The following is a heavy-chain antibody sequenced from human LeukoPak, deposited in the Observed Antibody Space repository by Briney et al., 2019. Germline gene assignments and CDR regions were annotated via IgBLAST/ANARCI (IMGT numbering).Heavy chain of an antibody. CDR2: IRYDGSNK. CDR3: ARGDYDVLAASYKLTRDY. Sequence: PGRTLRNSCVASGFIFSSYGMRWTRQAAGKGMEWVALIRYDGSNKYYADSVKGRFTISRDNSKNSRSLQMDSLRVVDAAVYYCARGDYDVLAASYKLTRDYWGHGTLVTVSS. J-gene: IGHJ4*01. V-gene: IGHV3-33*01. D-gene: IGHD3-9*01. CDR1: GFIFSSYG.